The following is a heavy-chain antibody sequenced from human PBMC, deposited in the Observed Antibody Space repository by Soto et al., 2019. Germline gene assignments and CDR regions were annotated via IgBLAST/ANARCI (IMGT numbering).Heavy chain of an antibody. CDR2: IYHSGST. D-gene: IGHD3-22*01. J-gene: IGHJ4*02. CDR3: AREHDSSPPDY. CDR1: GGSISSGGYS. Sequence: SETLSLTCAVSGGSISSGGYSWSWIRQPPGKGLEWIGYIYHSGSTYHNPSLKSRVTISVDRSKNQFSLKLSSVTAADTAVYYCAREHDSSPPDYWGQGTLVTVSS. V-gene: IGHV4-30-2*01.